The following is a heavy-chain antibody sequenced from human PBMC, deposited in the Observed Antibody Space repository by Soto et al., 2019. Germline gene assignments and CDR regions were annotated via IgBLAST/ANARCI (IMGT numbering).Heavy chain of an antibody. CDR3: ARVPLRYFDGNSGPFDP. CDR2: IYHSGST. CDR1: GGSISSSNW. Sequence: PSETLSLTCAVSGGSISSSNWWSWVSQPPGKGLEWIGEIYHSGSTNYNPSLKSRVTISVDKSKNQFSLKLSSVTAADTAVYYCARVPLRYFDGNSGPFDPWGQGTLVNVSS. J-gene: IGHJ5*02. D-gene: IGHD3-9*01. V-gene: IGHV4-4*02.